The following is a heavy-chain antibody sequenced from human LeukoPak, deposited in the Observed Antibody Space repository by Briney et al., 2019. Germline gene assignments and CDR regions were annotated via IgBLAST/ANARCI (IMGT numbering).Heavy chain of an antibody. CDR1: GFSLSSFG. D-gene: IGHD3-16*02. CDR2: LSSNGRTQ. CDR3: ARGAPGVMVFDH. Sequence: GGSLRLSCAVSGFSLSSFGMHWVRQAPGKGLEWVTILSSNGRTQNHADSARGRFTVSRDESTQTVYLQMNSLRREDTAIYYCARGAPGVMVFDHWGQGALVTVSS. V-gene: IGHV3-30*04. J-gene: IGHJ4*02.